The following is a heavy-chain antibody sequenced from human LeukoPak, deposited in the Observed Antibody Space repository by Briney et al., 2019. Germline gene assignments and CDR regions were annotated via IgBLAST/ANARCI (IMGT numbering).Heavy chain of an antibody. CDR1: GGSFSGYY. J-gene: IGHJ4*02. V-gene: IGHV4-34*01. CDR2: INHSGST. D-gene: IGHD3/OR15-3a*01. CDR3: ARAWTGYYRSPSDY. Sequence: SETLSLTCAVYGGSFSGYYWSWIRQPPGKGLEWIGEINHSGSTNYNPSLKSRVTISVDTSKNQFSLNLSSVTAADTAVYYCARAWTGYYRSPSDYWGQGTLVTVSS.